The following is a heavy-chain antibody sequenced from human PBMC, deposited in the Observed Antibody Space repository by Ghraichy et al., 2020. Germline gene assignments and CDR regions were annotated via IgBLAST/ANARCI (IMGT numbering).Heavy chain of an antibody. CDR3: ARYSSGSGAFDI. V-gene: IGHV4-59*01. D-gene: IGHD6-19*01. CDR2: IYYSGST. CDR1: GGSISSYY. Sequence: SQTLSLTYTVSGGSISSYYWSWIRQPPGKGLEWIGYIYYSGSTNYNPSLKSRVTISVDTSKNQFSLKLSTVTAADTAVYYCARYSSGSGAFDIWGQGTMVTVSS. J-gene: IGHJ3*02.